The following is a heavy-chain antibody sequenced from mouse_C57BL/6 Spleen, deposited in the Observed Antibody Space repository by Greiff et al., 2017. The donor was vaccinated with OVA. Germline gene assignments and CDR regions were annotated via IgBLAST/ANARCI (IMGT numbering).Heavy chain of an antibody. D-gene: IGHD2-10*02. Sequence: VQLVESGAELVKPGASVKISCKASGYAFSSYWMNWVKQRPGKGLEWIGQIYPGDGDTNYNGKFKGKATLTADKSSSTAYMQLSSLTSEDSAVYFCASSYGNYYAMDYWGQGTSVTVSS. CDR2: IYPGDGDT. CDR3: ASSYGNYYAMDY. J-gene: IGHJ4*01. V-gene: IGHV1-80*01. CDR1: GYAFSSYW.